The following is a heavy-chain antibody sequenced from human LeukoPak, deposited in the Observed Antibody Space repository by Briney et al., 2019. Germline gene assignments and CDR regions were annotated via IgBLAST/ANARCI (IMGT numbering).Heavy chain of an antibody. CDR3: ARDGPFRGSYYGFDY. J-gene: IGHJ4*02. CDR1: GFTFSSYA. Sequence: PGGSLRLSCAASGFTFSSYAMHWVRQAPGKGLEWVAVISYDGSNKYYADSVKGRFTISRDNAKNSLYLQMNSLRAEDTAVYYCARDGPFRGSYYGFDYWGQGTLVTVSS. V-gene: IGHV3-30*04. D-gene: IGHD1-26*01. CDR2: ISYDGSNK.